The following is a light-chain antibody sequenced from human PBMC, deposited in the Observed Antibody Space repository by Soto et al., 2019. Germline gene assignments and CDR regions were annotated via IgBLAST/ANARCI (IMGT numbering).Light chain of an antibody. Sequence: EIVLTQSPGTPSLSPGERATLSCRASQSISSSYLAWYQQKPGQAPGLLIYGASRRATGIPDRFIGSGSGTDFTLTISRLEPEDFAVDYCQQYGYSPVMYTFGQGTKLEIK. CDR3: QQYGYSPVMYT. V-gene: IGKV3-20*01. J-gene: IGKJ2*01. CDR2: GAS. CDR1: QSISSSY.